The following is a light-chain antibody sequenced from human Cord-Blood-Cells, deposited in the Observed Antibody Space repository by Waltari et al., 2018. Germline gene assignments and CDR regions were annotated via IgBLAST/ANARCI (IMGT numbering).Light chain of an antibody. CDR2: CAS. Sequence: DIVMTQSPDSLAVSLGERATINCKSSQSVLYSSNNKNYLAWYQQKPGQPPKLLIYCASTGEAGVPRRCSGSGCRTDLPHTSSSQHADDVADYYMQEKYSTRSFGQGTKLEIK. CDR1: QSVLYSSNNKNY. J-gene: IGKJ2*04. CDR3: QEKYSTRS. V-gene: IGKV4-1*01.